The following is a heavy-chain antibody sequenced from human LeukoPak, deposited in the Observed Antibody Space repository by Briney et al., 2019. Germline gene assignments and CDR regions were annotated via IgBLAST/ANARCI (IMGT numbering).Heavy chain of an antibody. Sequence: PGGSLRLSCAASGFTFSSYAMNWVRQAPGKGLEWVAVISYDGSNKFHADSVKGRFNISRDNSKNTLYLQINSLRAEDTAVYYCARDRSTVTPYYFDYWGQGTLVTVSS. V-gene: IGHV3-30-3*01. J-gene: IGHJ4*02. CDR2: ISYDGSNK. D-gene: IGHD4-17*01. CDR3: ARDRSTVTPYYFDY. CDR1: GFTFSSYA.